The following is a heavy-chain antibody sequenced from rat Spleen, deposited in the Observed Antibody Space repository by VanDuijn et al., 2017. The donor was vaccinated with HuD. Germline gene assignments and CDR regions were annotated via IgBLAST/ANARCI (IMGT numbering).Heavy chain of an antibody. D-gene: IGHD1-11*01. J-gene: IGHJ2*01. V-gene: IGHV5-25*01. CDR1: GFTFSNFY. Sequence: EVQLVESGGGLVQPGRSMKLSCAVSGFTFSNFYMAWVRQAPTKGLDWVASINTGGDNTYYRDSVKARFTISRDNAKSTLYLQMDSLRSEDTATYYCARHENYGGSGVDYWGQGVMVTVSS. CDR3: ARHENYGGSGVDY. CDR2: INTGGDNT.